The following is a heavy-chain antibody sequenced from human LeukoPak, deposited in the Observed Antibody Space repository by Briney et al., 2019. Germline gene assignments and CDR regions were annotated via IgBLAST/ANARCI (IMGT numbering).Heavy chain of an antibody. V-gene: IGHV3-23*01. CDR2: ISGSGGST. Sequence: PRGSLRLSCAASGFTFSSYAMSWVRQAPGKGLEWVSAISGSGGSTYYADSVKGRFTISRDNSKNTLYLQMNSLRAEDTAVYYCAKEYSSGWYKSHFDYWGQGTLVTVSS. CDR3: AKEYSSGWYKSHFDY. CDR1: GFTFSSYA. D-gene: IGHD6-19*01. J-gene: IGHJ4*02.